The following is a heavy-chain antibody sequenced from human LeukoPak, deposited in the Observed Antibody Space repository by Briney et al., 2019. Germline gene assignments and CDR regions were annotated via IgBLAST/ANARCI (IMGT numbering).Heavy chain of an antibody. D-gene: IGHD2-21*02. V-gene: IGHV1-2*02. CDR3: ARGAGERVTAA. CDR2: INPNSGCT. J-gene: IGHJ5*02. Sequence: GASVKVSCKVSGYTFTGYYMHWVRQAPGQGLEWMGWINPNSGCTNYAQKFQGRVTMTRDTSISTAYMELSRLRSDDTAVYYCARGAGERVTAAWGQGTLVPVSS. CDR1: GYTFTGYY.